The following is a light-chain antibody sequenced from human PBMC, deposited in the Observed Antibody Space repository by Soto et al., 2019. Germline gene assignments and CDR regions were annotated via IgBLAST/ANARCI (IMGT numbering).Light chain of an antibody. Sequence: DIQMTQSPSTLSASVGDRVTITCRASQSISSWLAWYQQKPGKAPKLLIYDASSLESGGPSRFSGSGSGTEFTLAISSLQPDDFATYYCQQYNSYSRVYTFGQGTKLEIK. CDR3: QQYNSYSRVYT. J-gene: IGKJ2*01. CDR2: DAS. V-gene: IGKV1-5*01. CDR1: QSISSW.